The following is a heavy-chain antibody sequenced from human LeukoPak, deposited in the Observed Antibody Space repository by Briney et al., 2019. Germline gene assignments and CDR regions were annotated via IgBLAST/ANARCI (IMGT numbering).Heavy chain of an antibody. J-gene: IGHJ6*03. CDR3: ARGRDYYDSSGYYPTYYYYYYMDV. D-gene: IGHD3-22*01. Sequence: SQTLSLTCTVSGGSISSSSYYWSWIRQPAGKGLEWIGRIYTSGSTNYNPSLKSRVTISVDTSKNQFSLKLSSVTAAGTAVYYCARGRDYYDSSGYYPTYYYYYYMDVWGKGTTVSVSS. V-gene: IGHV4-61*02. CDR2: IYTSGST. CDR1: GGSISSSSYY.